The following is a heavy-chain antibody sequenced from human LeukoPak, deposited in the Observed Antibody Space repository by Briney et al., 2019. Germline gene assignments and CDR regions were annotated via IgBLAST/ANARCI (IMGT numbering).Heavy chain of an antibody. J-gene: IGHJ6*02. V-gene: IGHV1-69*04. CDR3: ARDGVDYYYYGMDV. D-gene: IGHD3-3*01. Sequence: GASVKVSCKASGGTFSSYAISWVRQAPGQGLEWMGRIIPILGIANYAQKFQGRVTISADKYTSTAYMELSSLRSEDTAVYYCARDGVDYYYYGMDVWGQGTTVTVSS. CDR2: IIPILGIA. CDR1: GGTFSSYA.